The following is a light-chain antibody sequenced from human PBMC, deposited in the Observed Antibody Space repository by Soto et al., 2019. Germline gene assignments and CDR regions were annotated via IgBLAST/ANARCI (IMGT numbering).Light chain of an antibody. CDR3: LQDYNYPYT. J-gene: IGKJ2*01. Sequence: AIQMTQSPSSLSASVGDRVTITCRASQGIGNELGWYQQKPGRVHKILIWGANTLVSGVPSRFSGSGSGTDFTLTITSLQPEDFATYYCLQDYNYPYTFGQGTTLEIK. CDR1: QGIGNE. CDR2: GAN. V-gene: IGKV1-6*01.